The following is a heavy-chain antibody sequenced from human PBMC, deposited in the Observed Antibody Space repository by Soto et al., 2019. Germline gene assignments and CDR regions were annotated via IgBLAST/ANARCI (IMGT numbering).Heavy chain of an antibody. CDR2: IYYSGST. D-gene: IGHD3-22*01. CDR3: ARDPSYDHRNGMDV. CDR1: GGSISSGGYY. V-gene: IGHV4-31*03. Sequence: QVQLQESGPGLVKPSQTLSLTCTVSGGSISSGGYYWSWIRQHPGKGLERIGYIYYSGSTYYNPALKSRVTISVDTSKNQFSLKLSSVTAADTAVYYCARDPSYDHRNGMDVWGQGTTVTVSS. J-gene: IGHJ6*02.